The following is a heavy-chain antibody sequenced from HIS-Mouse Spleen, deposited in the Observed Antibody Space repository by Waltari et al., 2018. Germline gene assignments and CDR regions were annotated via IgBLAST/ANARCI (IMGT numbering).Heavy chain of an antibody. CDR1: GFTFTSSA. D-gene: IGHD3-3*01. Sequence: QMQLVQSGPEVKKPGTSVKVSCKASGFTFTSSAVQWVRQARGQRLEWIGWIVGGRGNTNYAQKFQERVTITRDMSTSTAYMELSSLRSEDTAVYYCAAREVWSGYYDAFDICGQGTMVTVSS. CDR2: IVGGRGNT. J-gene: IGHJ3*02. CDR3: AAREVWSGYYDAFDI. V-gene: IGHV1-58*01.